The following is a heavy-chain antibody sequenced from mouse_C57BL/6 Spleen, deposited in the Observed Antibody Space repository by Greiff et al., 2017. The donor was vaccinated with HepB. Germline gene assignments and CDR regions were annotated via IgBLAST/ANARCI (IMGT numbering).Heavy chain of an antibody. CDR2: ISSGGSYT. CDR3: ARHGYREGYFDY. CDR1: GFTFSSYG. J-gene: IGHJ2*01. D-gene: IGHD2-12*01. Sequence: EVQRVESGGDLVKPGGSLKLSCAASGFTFSSYGMSWVRQTPDKRLEWVATISSGGSYTYYPDSVKGRFTISRDNAKNTLYLQMSSLKSEDTAMYYCARHGYREGYFDYWGQGTTLTVSS. V-gene: IGHV5-6*01.